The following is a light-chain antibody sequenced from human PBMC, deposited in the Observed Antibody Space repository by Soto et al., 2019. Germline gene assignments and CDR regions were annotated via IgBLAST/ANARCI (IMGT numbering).Light chain of an antibody. V-gene: IGKV3D-20*02. CDR3: MQGTHWPWT. CDR2: AAS. J-gene: IGKJ1*01. CDR1: QSVSSTY. Sequence: EVVLTHSPGTLSLSPGERATLSCRASQSVSSTYLDWYQQKPGQAPRLLIYAASSRATGIPERFSGSGSGSYLRLRISRVEAEDVGVDYCMQGTHWPWTLGQGTKVDIK.